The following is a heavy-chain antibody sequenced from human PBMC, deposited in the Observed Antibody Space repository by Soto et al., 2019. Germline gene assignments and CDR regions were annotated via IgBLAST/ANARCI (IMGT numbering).Heavy chain of an antibody. Sequence: SETLSLTCTVSGGSISSYYWSWIRQPPGKXLEWIGYIYYSGSTNYDPSLKSRVTISVDTSKNQFSLKLSSVTAADTAVYYCARVPPAHPTSGSYWGTDLAWFDPWGQGTLVTVSS. D-gene: IGHD1-26*01. CDR1: GGSISSYY. CDR3: ARVPPAHPTSGSYWGTDLAWFDP. V-gene: IGHV4-59*01. J-gene: IGHJ5*02. CDR2: IYYSGST.